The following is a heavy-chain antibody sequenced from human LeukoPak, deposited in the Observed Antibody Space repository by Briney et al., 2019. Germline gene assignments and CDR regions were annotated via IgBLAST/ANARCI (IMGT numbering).Heavy chain of an antibody. Sequence: ASVKVSCKASGYTFTTYNINWVRQAPGQGLEWMGIINPSGGSTSYAQKFQGRVTMTRDMSTSTVYMELSSLRSEDTAVYYCARDVYCSGGSCYSRFDPWGQGTLVTVSS. CDR1: GYTFTTYN. D-gene: IGHD2-15*01. V-gene: IGHV1-46*01. J-gene: IGHJ5*02. CDR3: ARDVYCSGGSCYSRFDP. CDR2: INPSGGST.